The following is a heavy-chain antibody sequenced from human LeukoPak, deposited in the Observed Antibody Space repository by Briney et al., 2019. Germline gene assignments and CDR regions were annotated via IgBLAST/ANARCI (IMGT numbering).Heavy chain of an antibody. CDR1: GFTFSSYA. CDR3: ARLLEQQLVLDY. V-gene: IGHV3-30*02. D-gene: IGHD6-13*01. J-gene: IGHJ4*02. CDR2: IRYDGSNK. Sequence: GGSLRLSCAASGFTFSSYAMHWVRQAPGKGLEWVTFIRYDGSNKYYADSVKGRFTISRDNAKNSLYLQMNSLRAEDTAVYYCARLLEQQLVLDYWGQGTLVTVSS.